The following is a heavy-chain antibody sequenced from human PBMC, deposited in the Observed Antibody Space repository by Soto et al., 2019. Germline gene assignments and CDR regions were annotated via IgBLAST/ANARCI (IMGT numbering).Heavy chain of an antibody. CDR2: IYYSGST. V-gene: IGHV4-30-4*01. D-gene: IGHD4-17*01. CDR3: ARLPSRTTVTSY. J-gene: IGHJ4*02. CDR1: GGSISSGDYY. Sequence: SETLSLTCTVSGGSISSGDYYWSWIRQPPGKGLEWIGYIYYSGSTYYNPSLKSRVTISVDTSKNQFSLKLSSVTAADTAVYYCARLPSRTTVTSYWGQGTLVTVSS.